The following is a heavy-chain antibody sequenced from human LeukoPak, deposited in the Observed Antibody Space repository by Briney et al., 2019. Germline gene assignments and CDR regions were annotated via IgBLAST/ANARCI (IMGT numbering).Heavy chain of an antibody. CDR1: GNRFSRYW. Sequence: GESLKISCEGFGNRFSRYWVAWVRQTPGKVLECMGIIHVGDSETRYSPTFQGRVTFSADKSSATALLQWTSLRASDPAMYYCARLAYNDFWSRPHDAFDIWGQGTMVTVSS. CDR2: IHVGDSET. D-gene: IGHD3-3*01. J-gene: IGHJ3*02. CDR3: ARLAYNDFWSRPHDAFDI. V-gene: IGHV5-51*01.